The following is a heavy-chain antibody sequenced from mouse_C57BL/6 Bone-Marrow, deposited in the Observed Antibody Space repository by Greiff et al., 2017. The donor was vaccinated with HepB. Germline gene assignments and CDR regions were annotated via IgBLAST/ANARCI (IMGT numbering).Heavy chain of an antibody. Sequence: EVQLQQSGPELVKPGASVKISCKASGYTFTDYYMNWVKQSHGKSLEWIGDINPNNGGTSYNQKFKGKATLTVDKSSSTAYMELRSLTSEDSAVYYCARGTPYGNFHYYAMDYWGQGTSVTVSS. D-gene: IGHD2-1*01. V-gene: IGHV1-26*01. CDR1: GYTFTDYY. J-gene: IGHJ4*01. CDR2: INPNNGGT. CDR3: ARGTPYGNFHYYAMDY.